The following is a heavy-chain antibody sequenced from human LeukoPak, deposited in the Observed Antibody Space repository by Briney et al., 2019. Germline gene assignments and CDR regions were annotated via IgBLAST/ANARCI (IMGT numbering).Heavy chain of an antibody. D-gene: IGHD6-13*01. V-gene: IGHV4-39*07. Sequence: SETLSLTCTVSGGSISSSSYYWGWIRQPPGKGPEWIGEINHSGSTNYNPSLKSRVTISVDTSKNQFSLKLSSVTAADTAVYYCARGNGSSWYAADWFDPWGQGTLVTVSS. CDR2: INHSGST. CDR3: ARGNGSSWYAADWFDP. CDR1: GGSISSSSYY. J-gene: IGHJ5*02.